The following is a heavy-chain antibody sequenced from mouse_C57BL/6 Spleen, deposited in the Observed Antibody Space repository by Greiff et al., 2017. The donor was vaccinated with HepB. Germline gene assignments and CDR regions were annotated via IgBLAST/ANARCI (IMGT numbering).Heavy chain of an antibody. CDR3: ARQASNLYFDY. Sequence: QVQLKESGAELVKPGASVKMSCKASGYTFTTYPIEWVKQNHGKSLEWIGNFHPYNDDTKYNEKFKGKATLTVDKSSSTVYMELSRLTSDDSAVYSCARQASNLYFDYWGKGTTLTVSS. CDR2: FHPYNDDT. CDR1: GYTFTTYP. V-gene: IGHV1-47*01. J-gene: IGHJ2*01. D-gene: IGHD2-5*01.